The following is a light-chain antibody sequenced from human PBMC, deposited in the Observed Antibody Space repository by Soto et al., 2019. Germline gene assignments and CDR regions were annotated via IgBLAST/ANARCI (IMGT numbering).Light chain of an antibody. CDR2: GNN. V-gene: IGLV1-40*01. CDR1: SSNIGAGFD. J-gene: IGLJ1*01. CDR3: QSFDSSLSGSKV. Sequence: QSVLTQPPSVSGAPGQRVTISCTGSSSNIGAGFDVHWYQQLPGTAPKLLIYGNNNRPSGVPERFSGSKSGTSASLVITGLQAEDEADYYCQSFDSSLSGSKVFGTGTKVTVL.